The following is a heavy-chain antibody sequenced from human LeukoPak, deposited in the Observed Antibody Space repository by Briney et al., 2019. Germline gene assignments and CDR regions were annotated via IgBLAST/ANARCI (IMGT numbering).Heavy chain of an antibody. V-gene: IGHV4-59*10. Sequence: SETLSLTCAVYGGSFSGYYWSWIRQPPGKGLEWIGRIYTSGSTNYNPSLKSRVTMSVDTSKNQFSLKLSSVTAADTAVYYCASSSGWYPYYFDYWGQGTLVTVSS. J-gene: IGHJ4*02. CDR1: GGSFSGYY. D-gene: IGHD6-19*01. CDR2: IYTSGST. CDR3: ASSSGWYPYYFDY.